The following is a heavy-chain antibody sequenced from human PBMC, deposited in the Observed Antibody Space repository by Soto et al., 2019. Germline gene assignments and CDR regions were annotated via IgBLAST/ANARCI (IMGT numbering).Heavy chain of an antibody. Sequence: QVQLVESGGGVVQPGRSLRLSCAASGLTFSRYAMRWVRQAPGKGLEWVAIISYGGSNKYYADSVRGRFTISRDNSNNTLYLQMNSLRAEDTAVYYCARDREGYSGFDYPAYWGQGTLVTVSS. CDR2: ISYGGSNK. CDR3: ARDREGYSGFDYPAY. J-gene: IGHJ4*02. D-gene: IGHD5-12*01. V-gene: IGHV3-30-3*01. CDR1: GLTFSRYA.